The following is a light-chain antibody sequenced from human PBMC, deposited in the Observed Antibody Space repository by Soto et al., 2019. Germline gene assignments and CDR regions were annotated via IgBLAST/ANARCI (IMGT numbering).Light chain of an antibody. CDR3: LQYDNSPPLI. V-gene: IGKV1-33*01. CDR2: DPS. Sequence: EIPMTQSPSSLSASVGERVTISCQASKDISNYLNWYQQKQGKDPKLLIYDPSNMETGVPSRIRGIGSWTECTSLISCWLVSDTATNYMLQYDNSPPLIFGRGTKVDIK. J-gene: IGKJ1*01. CDR1: KDISNY.